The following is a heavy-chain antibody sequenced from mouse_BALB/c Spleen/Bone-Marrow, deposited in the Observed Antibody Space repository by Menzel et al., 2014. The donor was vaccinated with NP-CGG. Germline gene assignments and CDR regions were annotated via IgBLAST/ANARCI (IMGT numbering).Heavy chain of an antibody. CDR2: IRNKANGYTT. CDR3: ARDKGRVFFDY. Sequence: EVQGVESGGGLVQPGGSLRLPCATSGFTFTDYYMNWVRQPPGKALEWLGFIRNKANGYTTEYSASVKGRFTISRDNSQNILYLQMNTLRAEDSATYYCARDKGRVFFDYWGQGTTLTVSS. CDR1: GFTFTDYY. J-gene: IGHJ2*01. V-gene: IGHV7-3*02.